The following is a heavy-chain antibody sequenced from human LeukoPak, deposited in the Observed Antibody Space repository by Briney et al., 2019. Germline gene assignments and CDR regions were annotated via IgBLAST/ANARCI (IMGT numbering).Heavy chain of an antibody. CDR1: GGSISSGGYY. V-gene: IGHV4-31*03. D-gene: IGHD1-1*01. Sequence: SETLSLTCTVSGGSISSGGYYWSWIRQHPGKGLEWIGYIYYSGSTYYNPSLKSRVTISVDTSKNQFSLKLGSVTAADTAVYYCARDLELERDRWNYFESWGQGTLVTVSS. CDR2: IYYSGST. J-gene: IGHJ4*02. CDR3: ARDLELERDRWNYFES.